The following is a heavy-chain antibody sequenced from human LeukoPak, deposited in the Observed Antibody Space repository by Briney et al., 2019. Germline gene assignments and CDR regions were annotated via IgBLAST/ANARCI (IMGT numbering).Heavy chain of an antibody. CDR3: ARGSDDILSNYYYYYMDV. V-gene: IGHV1-69*13. CDR1: GGTFSSYA. CDR2: IIPIFGTA. J-gene: IGHJ6*03. D-gene: IGHD3-9*01. Sequence: PWASVKVSCKASGGTFSSYAISWVRQAPGQGLEWMGGIIPIFGTANYAQKFQGRVTITADESTSTAYMELSSLRSEDTAVYYCARGSDDILSNYYYYYMDVWGKGTTVTISS.